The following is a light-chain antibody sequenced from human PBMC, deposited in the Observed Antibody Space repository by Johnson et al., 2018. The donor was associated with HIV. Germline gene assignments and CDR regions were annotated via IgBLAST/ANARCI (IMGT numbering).Light chain of an antibody. Sequence: QSVLTQPPSVSAAPGQKVTISSSGSSSNIGNNYISWYQQFPGTAPKLLIYENNKRPSGIPDRISGSKSGTSATLGITGLQTGDEADYYCGTWDSSLSAYVFGTGTKVTVL. CDR3: GTWDSSLSAYV. CDR1: SSNIGNNY. J-gene: IGLJ1*01. CDR2: ENN. V-gene: IGLV1-51*02.